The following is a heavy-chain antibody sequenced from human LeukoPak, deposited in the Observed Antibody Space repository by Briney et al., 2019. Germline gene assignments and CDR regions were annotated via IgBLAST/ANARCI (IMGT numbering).Heavy chain of an antibody. V-gene: IGHV3-11*06. CDR2: ISGSGSYT. D-gene: IGHD3-10*01. J-gene: IGHJ2*01. Sequence: GGSLTLSCVASGFTFSDFYMTWIRQAPGKGPEWLSYISGSGSYTNYADSVKGRFTISRDNAKNSLYLQMNSLKAEDTAVYYCAGLLWGNNDSGFTCLVRGSLVAVRFASTRGR. CDR1: GFTFSDFY. CDR3: AGLLWGNNDSGFTCLVRGSLVAVRFAST.